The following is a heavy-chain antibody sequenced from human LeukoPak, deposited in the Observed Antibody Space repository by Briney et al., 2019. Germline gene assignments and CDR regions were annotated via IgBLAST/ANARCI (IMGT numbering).Heavy chain of an antibody. J-gene: IGHJ4*02. V-gene: IGHV3-7*01. Sequence: GGSVRLSCAASGFTFSNYWMTWVRQAPGKGLEWVAIIKQEGVETYYAESVKGRFTISRDNAKSSLFLEMNSPRDDDTAVYYCARGGIHSGYYHFDSWGRGTPVSVSS. CDR2: IKQEGVET. D-gene: IGHD3-22*01. CDR3: ARGGIHSGYYHFDS. CDR1: GFTFSNYW.